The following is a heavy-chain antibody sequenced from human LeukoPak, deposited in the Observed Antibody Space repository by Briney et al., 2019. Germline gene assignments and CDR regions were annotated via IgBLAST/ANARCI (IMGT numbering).Heavy chain of an antibody. J-gene: IGHJ4*02. D-gene: IGHD3-22*01. CDR3: ARRDAYDSSGTLFDY. V-gene: IGHV3-30*03. CDR2: ISYDGSNK. CDR1: GFTFSSYG. Sequence: QPGRSLRRSCAASGFTFSSYGMHWVRQAPGKGLEWVAVISYDGSNKYYADSVKGRFTISRDNSKNTLYLQMNSLRPEDTAVYYCARRDAYDSSGTLFDYWGQGTLVTVSS.